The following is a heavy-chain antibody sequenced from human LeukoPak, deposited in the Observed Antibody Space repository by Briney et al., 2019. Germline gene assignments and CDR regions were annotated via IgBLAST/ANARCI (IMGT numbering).Heavy chain of an antibody. V-gene: IGHV4-61*02. CDR1: GGSISSGSYY. CDR2: IYTSGST. Sequence: SETLSLTCTVSGGSISSGSYYWSWIRQPAGKGLEWIGRIYTSGSTNYNPSLKSRVTTSVDTSKNQFSLKLSSVTAADTAVYYCARAFFGYSSSAVGDWGQGTLVTVSS. J-gene: IGHJ4*02. D-gene: IGHD6-6*01. CDR3: ARAFFGYSSSAVGD.